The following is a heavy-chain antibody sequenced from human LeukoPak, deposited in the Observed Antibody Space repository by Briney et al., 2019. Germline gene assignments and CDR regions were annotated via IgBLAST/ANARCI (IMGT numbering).Heavy chain of an antibody. CDR2: IYYSGST. J-gene: IGHJ4*02. CDR3: ARERKNYYDSSGYVDY. D-gene: IGHD3-22*01. Sequence: SETLSLTCTVSGGSISGSSYYWGWIRQPPGKRLEWIGYIYYSGSTNYNPSLKSRVTISVDTSKNQFSLKLSSVTAADTAVYYCARERKNYYDSSGYVDYWGQGTLVTVSS. V-gene: IGHV4-61*01. CDR1: GGSISGSSYY.